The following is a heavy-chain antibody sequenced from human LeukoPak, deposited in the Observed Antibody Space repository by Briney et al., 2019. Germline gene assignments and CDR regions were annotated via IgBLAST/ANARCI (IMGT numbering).Heavy chain of an antibody. J-gene: IGHJ6*02. CDR1: GFTFSSYA. V-gene: IGHV3-30-3*01. D-gene: IGHD1-14*01. CDR2: ISYDGSNE. Sequence: PGGSLRLSCAASGFTFSSYAMHWVRQAPGKGLEWVAVISYDGSNEYYADSVKGRFTISRDNSKNTLYLQMNSLRAEDTAVYYCARDLNHYGMDVWGQGTTVTVSS. CDR3: ARDLNHYGMDV.